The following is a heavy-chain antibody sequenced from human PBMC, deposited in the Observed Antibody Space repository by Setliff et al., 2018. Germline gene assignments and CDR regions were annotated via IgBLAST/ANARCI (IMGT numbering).Heavy chain of an antibody. CDR1: GGSVSSGSYY. CDR2: IYYSGST. CDR3: ARGETSSGWYIYYYYYMDV. J-gene: IGHJ6*03. Sequence: SETLSLTCTVPGGSVSSGSYYWSWIRQPPGKGLEWIGYIYYSGSTNYNPSLKSRVTISVDTSKNQFSLKLSSVTAADTAVYYCARGETSSGWYIYYYYYMDVWGKGTTVTV. V-gene: IGHV4-61*01. D-gene: IGHD6-19*01.